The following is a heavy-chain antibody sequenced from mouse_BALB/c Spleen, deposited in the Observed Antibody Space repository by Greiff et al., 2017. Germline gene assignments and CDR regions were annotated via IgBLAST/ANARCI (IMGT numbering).Heavy chain of an antibody. CDR2: ILPGSGST. Sequence: QVQLQQSGAELMKPGASVKISCKATGYTFSSYWIEWVKQRPGHGLEWIGEILPGSGSTNYNEKFKGKATFTADTSSNTAYMQLSSLTSEDSAVYYCARREVWMITTGPWFAYWGQGTLVTVSA. V-gene: IGHV1-9*01. CDR3: ARREVWMITTGPWFAY. CDR1: GYTFSSYW. J-gene: IGHJ3*01. D-gene: IGHD2-4*01.